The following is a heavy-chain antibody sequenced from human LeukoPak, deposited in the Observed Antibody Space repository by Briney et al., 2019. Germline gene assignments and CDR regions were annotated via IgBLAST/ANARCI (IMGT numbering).Heavy chain of an antibody. CDR2: TYYSGDT. CDR3: ARHSGSSGGAFDI. J-gene: IGHJ3*02. CDR1: GGSVSSGTYY. V-gene: IGHV4-61*03. D-gene: IGHD6-6*01. Sequence: SETLSLTCTVSGGSVSSGTYYWSWIRQPPGKELEWIGYTYYSGDTNYNPSLKSRVTISIDTSNNHFSLKLSSVTAADTALYYCARHSGSSGGAFDIWGPGTMVTVSS.